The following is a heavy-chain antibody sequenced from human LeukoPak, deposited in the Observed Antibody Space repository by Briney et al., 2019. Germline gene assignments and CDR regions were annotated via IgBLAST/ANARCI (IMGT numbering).Heavy chain of an antibody. Sequence: SETLSLTCTVSGGSISSYYWSWIRQPPGKGLEWIGYIYYSGSTNYNPSLKSRVTISVDTSKNQFSLKLSSVAAADTAVYYCARVLRGYYDFWSGYFVPHDAFDIWGQGTMVTVSS. V-gene: IGHV4-59*01. CDR1: GGSISSYY. J-gene: IGHJ3*02. D-gene: IGHD3-3*01. CDR2: IYYSGST. CDR3: ARVLRGYYDFWSGYFVPHDAFDI.